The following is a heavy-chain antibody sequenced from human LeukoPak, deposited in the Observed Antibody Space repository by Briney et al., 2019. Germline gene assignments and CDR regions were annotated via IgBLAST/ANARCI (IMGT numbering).Heavy chain of an antibody. J-gene: IGHJ4*02. D-gene: IGHD1-26*01. CDR2: ISSSTTYI. V-gene: IGHV3-21*01. CDR3: ARGAAGYVGASIFDY. Sequence: GGSLRLSCAASGFTFSSYSMNWVRQAPGKGLEWVSSISSSTTYISYADSVKGRFTISRDNAKNSLYLQMNSLRAEDTAVYYCARGAAGYVGASIFDYWGQGTLVTVSS. CDR1: GFTFSSYS.